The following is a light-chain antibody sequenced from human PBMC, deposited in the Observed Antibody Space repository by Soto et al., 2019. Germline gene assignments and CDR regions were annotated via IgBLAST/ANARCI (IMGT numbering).Light chain of an antibody. CDR1: QSISSW. V-gene: IGKV1-5*01. Sequence: DIQMTQSPSTPSASVGDRVTITCRASQSISSWLAWYQQKPGKAPKLLIYDASSLESGVPSRFSGSGSGTEFTLTISSLQPDDFATYYCQQYNSYWGTFGQGIKVEIK. CDR3: QQYNSYWGT. CDR2: DAS. J-gene: IGKJ1*01.